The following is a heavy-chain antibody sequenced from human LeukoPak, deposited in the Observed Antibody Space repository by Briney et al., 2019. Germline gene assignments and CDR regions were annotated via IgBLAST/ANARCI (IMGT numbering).Heavy chain of an antibody. CDR1: GFTFSSYA. CDR3: ARGGVFWSGYYSNWFDP. CDR2: ISYDGSNK. V-gene: IGHV3-30-3*01. D-gene: IGHD3-3*01. J-gene: IGHJ5*02. Sequence: GRSLRLSCAASGFTFSSYAMHWVRQAPGKGLEWVAVISYDGSNKYYADSVKGRFTISRDNSKNTLYLQMNSLRAEDTAVYYCARGGVFWSGYYSNWFDPWGQGTLVTVSS.